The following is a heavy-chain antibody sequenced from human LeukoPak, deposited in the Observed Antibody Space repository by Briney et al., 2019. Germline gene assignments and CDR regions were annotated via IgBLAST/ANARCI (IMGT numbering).Heavy chain of an antibody. V-gene: IGHV1-18*01. CDR2: ISPYNGNT. CDR1: GYTFTSYG. D-gene: IGHD5-24*01. J-gene: IGHJ4*02. Sequence: ASVKVSCKASGYTFTSYGISWVRQAPGQGLEWMGWISPYNGNTNYAQKLQGRVTMTTDTSTATAYMELRSLRSDDTAVYYCAREMATIVNQFDHWGQGTLVTVPS. CDR3: AREMATIVNQFDH.